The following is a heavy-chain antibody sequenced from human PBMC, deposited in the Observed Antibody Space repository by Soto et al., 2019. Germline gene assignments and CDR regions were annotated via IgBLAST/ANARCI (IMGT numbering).Heavy chain of an antibody. D-gene: IGHD3-3*01. CDR1: GFTFSSYA. J-gene: IGHJ6*02. V-gene: IGHV3-23*01. CDR2: ISDSGGST. CDR3: AKVIRSLEWFYDYGMDV. Sequence: EVQLLESGGGLVQPGGSLRLSCAASGFTFSSYAMSWVRQAPGKGLEWVSAISDSGGSTYYADSVKGRFTISRDNPKNTVYLQMNRLRAEDTAVYYCAKVIRSLEWFYDYGMDVWGPGTTVTVSS.